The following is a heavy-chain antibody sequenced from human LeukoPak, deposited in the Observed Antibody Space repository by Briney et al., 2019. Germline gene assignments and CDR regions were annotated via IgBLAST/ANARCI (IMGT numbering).Heavy chain of an antibody. V-gene: IGHV1-24*01. Sequence: ASVKVSCKVSGYTLTELSMHWVRQAPGKGLEWMGGFDPEDGGTIYAQKFQGRVTMTEDTSTDTAYMELSSLRSEDTAVYYCATVYSSSWYPWFDPWGQGTLVTVSS. CDR3: ATVYSSSWYPWFDP. CDR1: GYTLTELS. CDR2: FDPEDGGT. J-gene: IGHJ5*02. D-gene: IGHD6-13*01.